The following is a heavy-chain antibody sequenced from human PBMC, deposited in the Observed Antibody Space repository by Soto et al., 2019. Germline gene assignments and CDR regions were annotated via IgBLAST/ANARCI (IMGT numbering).Heavy chain of an antibody. Sequence: QVQLVQSGAEVKKPGSSVKVSCKASGGTFSSYAISWVRQAPGQGLEWMGGIIPIFGTANYAQKFQGRVTITADESTSTAYMELSSLRSEDTAVHYCASTAYYYDSSGYYYPDYYYYYGMDVWGQGTTVTVSS. V-gene: IGHV1-69*01. CDR3: ASTAYYYDSSGYYYPDYYYYYGMDV. CDR2: IIPIFGTA. D-gene: IGHD3-22*01. J-gene: IGHJ6*02. CDR1: GGTFSSYA.